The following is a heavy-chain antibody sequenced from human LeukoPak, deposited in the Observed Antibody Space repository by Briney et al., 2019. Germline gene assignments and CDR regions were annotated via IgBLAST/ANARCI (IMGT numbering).Heavy chain of an antibody. CDR2: INPSGGST. D-gene: IGHD1-26*01. J-gene: IGHJ5*02. CDR3: ASAYSGSP. V-gene: IGHV1-46*01. CDR1: GHSITSYY. Sequence: ASVKVSCKAAGHSITSYYMDRVRQAPGQGLEWMGIINPSGGSTSYAQKFQGRLTMTRDTSTSTVYMELSSLRSEDTAVYYCASAYSGSPWGQGTLVTVSS.